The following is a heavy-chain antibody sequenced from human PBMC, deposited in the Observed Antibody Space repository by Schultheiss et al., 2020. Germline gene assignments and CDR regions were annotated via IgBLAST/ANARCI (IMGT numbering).Heavy chain of an antibody. V-gene: IGHV4-61*01. J-gene: IGHJ5*02. D-gene: IGHD2-15*01. CDR3: ARVVGYCSGGSCYRNHRNWFDP. CDR1: GGSVSSGSYY. CDR2: IYYSGST. Sequence: SETLSLTCTVSGGSVSSGSYYWSWIRQPPGKGLEWIGYIYYSGSTNYNPSLKSRVTISVDTSKNQFSLKLSSVTAADTAVYYCARVVGYCSGGSCYRNHRNWFDPWGQGTLVTVYS.